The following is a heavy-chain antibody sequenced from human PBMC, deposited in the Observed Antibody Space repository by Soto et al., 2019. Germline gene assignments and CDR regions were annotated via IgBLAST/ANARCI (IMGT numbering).Heavy chain of an antibody. D-gene: IGHD2-2*01. J-gene: IGHJ4*02. Sequence: SETLSLTCSVSGGSMIGFFWSWIRQPAGKGLEWIGRIYNSWNTNYNPSLKSQVSMSLDMSENVFSLNVTSVTAADTAVYFCAREDQVGYFDHWGQGAVVTVSS. CDR2: IYNSWNT. CDR1: GGSMIGFF. CDR3: AREDQVGYFDH. V-gene: IGHV4-4*07.